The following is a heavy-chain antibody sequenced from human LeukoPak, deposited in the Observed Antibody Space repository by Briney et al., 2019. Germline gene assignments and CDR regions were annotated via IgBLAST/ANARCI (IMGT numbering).Heavy chain of an antibody. D-gene: IGHD6-6*01. CDR2: INSDGSST. J-gene: IGHJ6*02. V-gene: IGHV3-74*01. CDR3: AKSLSSSSDQNYYYYGMDV. Sequence: GGSLRLSCAASGFTFSSYWMHWVRQAPGKGLVWVSRINSDGSSTYYADSVKGRFTISRDNSKNTLYLQMNSLRAEDTAVYYCAKSLSSSSDQNYYYYGMDVWGQGTTVTVSS. CDR1: GFTFSSYW.